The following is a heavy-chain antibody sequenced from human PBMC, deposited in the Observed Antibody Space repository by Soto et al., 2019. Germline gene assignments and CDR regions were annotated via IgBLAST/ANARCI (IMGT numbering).Heavy chain of an antibody. J-gene: IGHJ5*02. V-gene: IGHV3-21*01. CDR3: TRDASRDSSARGWFDP. CDR1: GFTFRSFT. Sequence: VRLSCAASGFTFRSFTMNWVRQAPGKGLEWVSTISSNSAYIYYTDALRGRFTISRDNAKNSLHLQMNSLRAEDTAVYYCTRDASRDSSARGWFDPWGPGTLVTVSS. CDR2: ISSNSAYI. D-gene: IGHD6-13*01.